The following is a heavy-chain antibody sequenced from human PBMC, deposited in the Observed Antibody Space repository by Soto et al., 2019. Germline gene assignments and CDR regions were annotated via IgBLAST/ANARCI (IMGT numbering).Heavy chain of an antibody. CDR1: GGYISSYY. V-gene: IGHV4-59*01. D-gene: IGHD3-3*01. J-gene: IGHJ4*02. Sequence: SETLSLTCTVSGGYISSYYWSWIRQPPGKGLEWIGYIYYSGSTNYNPSLKSRVTISVDTSKNQLSLKLSSVTAADTAVYYCARGVGYDFWSGHYFDYWGQGTLVTVSS. CDR3: ARGVGYDFWSGHYFDY. CDR2: IYYSGST.